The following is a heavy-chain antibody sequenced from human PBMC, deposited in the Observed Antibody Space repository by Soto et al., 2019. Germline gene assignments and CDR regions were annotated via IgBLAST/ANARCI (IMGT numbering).Heavy chain of an antibody. CDR3: ARRNSRDDHYYLGMDV. CDR2: TYYRSKWYN. J-gene: IGHJ6*02. V-gene: IGHV6-1*01. Sequence: PSQALSLTCAISGDSVSSNSAAWNWIRQSPSRGLEWLGRTYYRSKWYNDYAVSVKSRVTINLDTSKNHFSLRLNSVTPEDTAVYYCARRNSRDDHYYLGMDVWGQGTTVTVSS. D-gene: IGHD6-13*01. CDR1: GDSVSSNSAA.